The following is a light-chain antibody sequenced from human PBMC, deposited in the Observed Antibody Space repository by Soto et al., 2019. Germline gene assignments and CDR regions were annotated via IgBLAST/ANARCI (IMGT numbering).Light chain of an antibody. CDR2: NAS. CDR1: QSISYY. V-gene: IGKV1-5*01. J-gene: IGKJ1*01. Sequence: DIEMTQSPSTLAASLGDRVTITCRASQSISYYLAWYQKKPGKAPKVLIWNASSLQRGVPSRLSGSGSGTEFTLTISSLQPDDFATYYCQQYNSYSTFGQGTKVDIK. CDR3: QQYNSYST.